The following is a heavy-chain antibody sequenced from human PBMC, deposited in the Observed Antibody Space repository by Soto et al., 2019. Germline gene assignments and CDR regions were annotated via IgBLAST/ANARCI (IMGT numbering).Heavy chain of an antibody. CDR2: IYYSGST. Sequence: PSETLSLTCTVSGGSISSSSYYWGWIRQPPGKGLEWIGSIYYSGSTYYNPSLKSRVTISVDTSKNQFSLKLSSVTAADTAVYYCASRGFRGSGSYYNYYYMDVWGKGTTVTVSS. V-gene: IGHV4-39*01. D-gene: IGHD3-10*01. CDR3: ASRGFRGSGSYYNYYYMDV. J-gene: IGHJ6*03. CDR1: GGSISSSSYY.